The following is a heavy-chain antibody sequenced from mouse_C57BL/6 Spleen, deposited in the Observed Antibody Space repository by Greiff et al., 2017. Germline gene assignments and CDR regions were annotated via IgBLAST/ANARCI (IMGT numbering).Heavy chain of an antibody. V-gene: IGHV2-6*01. J-gene: IGHJ3*01. CDR3: ATFYYGSSYTFAY. D-gene: IGHD1-1*01. Sequence: QVQLQQSGPGLVAPSQSLSITCTVSGFSLTSYGVDWVRQSPGKGLEWLGVIWGVGSTNYNSALKSRLSISKDNSKSQVFLKMNSLQTDDTAMYYCATFYYGSSYTFAYWGQGTLVTVSA. CDR2: IWGVGST. CDR1: GFSLTSYG.